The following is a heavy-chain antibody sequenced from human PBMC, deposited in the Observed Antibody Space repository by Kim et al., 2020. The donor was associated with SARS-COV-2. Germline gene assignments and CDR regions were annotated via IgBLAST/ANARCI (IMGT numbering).Heavy chain of an antibody. CDR2: IIPIFGTA. Sequence: SVKVSCKASGGTFSSYAISWVRQAPGQGLEWMGGIIPIFGTANYAQKFQGRVTITADESTSTAYMELSSLRSEDTAVYYCGRPTVITGTVHDAFDIWGQGTMVTVSS. CDR3: GRPTVITGTVHDAFDI. J-gene: IGHJ3*02. D-gene: IGHD1-20*01. V-gene: IGHV1-69*13. CDR1: GGTFSSYA.